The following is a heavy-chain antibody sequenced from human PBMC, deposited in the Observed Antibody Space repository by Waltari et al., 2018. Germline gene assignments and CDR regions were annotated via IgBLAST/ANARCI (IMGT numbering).Heavy chain of an antibody. D-gene: IGHD3-3*01. V-gene: IGHV1-8*01. J-gene: IGHJ6*03. Sequence: QVQLVQSGAEVKKPGASVKVSCKASGYTFTSYDINWVRQATGQGLEWMGWMNPNSGNTGYAQKFQGRVSMTRNTAISTADMELSSLRSEDTAVYYCARGGHDFWSGYSDYYYYMDVWGKGTTVTVSS. CDR2: MNPNSGNT. CDR1: GYTFTSYD. CDR3: ARGGHDFWSGYSDYYYYMDV.